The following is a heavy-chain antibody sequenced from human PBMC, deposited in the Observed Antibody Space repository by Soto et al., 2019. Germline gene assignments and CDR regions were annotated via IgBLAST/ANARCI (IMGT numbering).Heavy chain of an antibody. Sequence: SETLSLTCTVSGGSISSGGYYWSWIRQHPGKGLEWIGYIYYSGSTYYNPSLKSPVTISVDTSKNQLSLKLSSVTAADTAVYYCARSRRSYCSSTSCSHGMDVWGPGIKVTVSS. V-gene: IGHV4-31*01. CDR3: ARSRRSYCSSTSCSHGMDV. CDR2: IYYSGST. J-gene: IGHJ6*02. CDR1: GGSISSGGYY. D-gene: IGHD2-2*01.